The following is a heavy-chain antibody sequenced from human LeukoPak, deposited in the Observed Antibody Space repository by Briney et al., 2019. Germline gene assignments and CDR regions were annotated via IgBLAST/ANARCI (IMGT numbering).Heavy chain of an antibody. Sequence: SETLSLTCTVSGXSISSSSYYWGWIRQPPGKGLEWIGSIYYSGSTYYNPSLKSRVTISVDTSKNQFSLKLSSVTAADTAVYYCARRRDSSGYQFDYWGQGILVTVSS. CDR3: ARRRDSSGYQFDY. CDR2: IYYSGST. CDR1: GXSISSSSYY. J-gene: IGHJ4*02. D-gene: IGHD3-22*01. V-gene: IGHV4-39*01.